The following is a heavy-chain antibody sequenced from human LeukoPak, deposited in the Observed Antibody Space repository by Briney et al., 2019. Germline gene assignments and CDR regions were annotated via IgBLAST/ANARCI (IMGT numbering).Heavy chain of an antibody. V-gene: IGHV4-4*02. CDR3: AREGGFYRPLDY. CDR2: VHLDGRT. D-gene: IGHD3-3*01. J-gene: IGHJ4*02. Sequence: SGTLSLTCGVSGGSVINTNWWTWVRQPPGKGLEWIGEVHLDGRTNYNLSLESRLTMSVDVSENQVSLKLTSVTAADTAVYYCAREGGFYRPLDYSGQGTLVTVSS. CDR1: GGSVINTNW.